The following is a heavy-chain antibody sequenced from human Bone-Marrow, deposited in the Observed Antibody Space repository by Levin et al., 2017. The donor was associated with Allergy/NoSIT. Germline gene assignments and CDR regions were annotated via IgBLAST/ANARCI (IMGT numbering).Heavy chain of an antibody. CDR2: ISWNSGFL. D-gene: IGHD3-3*01. V-gene: IGHV3-9*01. CDR1: GFTLGNHA. CDR3: ARDKGLRNGVLDD. J-gene: IGHJ4*02. Sequence: PGGSLRLSCTASGFTLGNHAMHWVRQAPGKGLEWVSSISWNSGFLDFADSVKGRFTISRDNAKNSLYLRMNSLTVEDTAVYFCARDKGLRNGVLDDWGQGTLVSVSS.